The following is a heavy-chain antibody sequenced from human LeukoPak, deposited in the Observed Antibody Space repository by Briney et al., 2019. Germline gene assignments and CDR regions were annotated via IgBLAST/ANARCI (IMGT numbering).Heavy chain of an antibody. CDR3: ARDVGYDSSGPSSY. V-gene: IGHV3-33*01. CDR2: IWYDGSNK. Sequence: GGSLRLSCAASGITFSSYGMHWVRQAPGKGLEWVAVIWYDGSNKYYADSVKGRFTISRDNSKNTPYLQMNSLRAEDTAVYYCARDVGYDSSGPSSYWGQGTLVTVSS. CDR1: GITFSSYG. J-gene: IGHJ4*02. D-gene: IGHD3-22*01.